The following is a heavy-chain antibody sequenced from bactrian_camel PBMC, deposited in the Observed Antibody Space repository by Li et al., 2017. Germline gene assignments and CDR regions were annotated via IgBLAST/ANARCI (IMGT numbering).Heavy chain of an antibody. Sequence: GGSLRVSCEASGATHISSFCMGWFRQAPGKEREAVASIAMDGRSKYADFVKGRFTISQDNRKNTVYLQMNSLTPEDTGLYRCKGVRLCGDSDIETVWSQGTQVTVS. J-gene: IGHJ4*01. D-gene: IGHD3*01. V-gene: IGHV3S53*01. CDR1: GATHISSFC. CDR3: KGVRLCGDSDIETV. CDR2: IAMDGRS.